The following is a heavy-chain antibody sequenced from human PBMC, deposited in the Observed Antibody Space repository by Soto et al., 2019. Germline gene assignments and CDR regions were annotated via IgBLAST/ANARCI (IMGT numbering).Heavy chain of an antibody. CDR3: ARTLATIKDYYYGMDV. CDR1: GFTFSDYY. Sequence: GGSLRLSCAASGFTFSDYYMSWIRQAPGKGLEWVSYISSSGSTIYYADSVKGRFTISRDNAKNSLYLQMNSLRAEDTAVYYCARTLATIKDYYYGMDVWGQGTAVTVSS. CDR2: ISSSGSTI. D-gene: IGHD5-12*01. V-gene: IGHV3-11*01. J-gene: IGHJ6*02.